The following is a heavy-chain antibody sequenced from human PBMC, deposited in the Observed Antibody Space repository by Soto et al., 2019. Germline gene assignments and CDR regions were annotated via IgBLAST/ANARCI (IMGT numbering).Heavy chain of an antibody. Sequence: SETLSLTCSGSCVSIRSYFWSWIRQPPGKGLEWIGYIYYTAETKLRPSLQSRGTISADPSRKQFSLTLTSVTAADTALYFCAGSKNMGVFFDYWGQGALVTVSS. CDR3: AGSKNMGVFFDY. D-gene: IGHD3-10*01. J-gene: IGHJ4*02. CDR2: IYYTAET. CDR1: CVSIRSYF. V-gene: IGHV4-59*01.